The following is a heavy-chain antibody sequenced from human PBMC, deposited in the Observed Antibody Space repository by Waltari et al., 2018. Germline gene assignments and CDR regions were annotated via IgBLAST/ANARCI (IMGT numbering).Heavy chain of an antibody. J-gene: IGHJ3*01. Sequence: QVHLVQSGAEVKTSGSSVKVCCMASGGAVRGYSISWVRQAPGQGLEWMGGIIPILGTANYAQKVQGRVTISADESANTVYMQLSSLRFEDTAVYYCARNLRGRDGYNSYAFDLWGHGTLVSVSS. V-gene: IGHV1-69*19. D-gene: IGHD5-12*01. CDR2: IIPILGTA. CDR3: ARNLRGRDGYNSYAFDL. CDR1: GGAVRGYS.